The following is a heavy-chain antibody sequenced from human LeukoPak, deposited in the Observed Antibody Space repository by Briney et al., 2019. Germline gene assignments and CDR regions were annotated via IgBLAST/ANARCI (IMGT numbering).Heavy chain of an antibody. CDR3: ITGGVLWFDPYYFDY. D-gene: IGHD3-10*01. J-gene: IGHJ4*02. Sequence: GGSLRLSCAASGFTFSNAWMSWVRQAPGKGLEWVGRIKSKTDGGTTDYAAPVKGRFTISRDDSKNTLYLQMNSLKTEDTAVYYCITGGVLWFDPYYFDYWGQGTLVTVSS. V-gene: IGHV3-15*01. CDR2: IKSKTDGGTT. CDR1: GFTFSNAW.